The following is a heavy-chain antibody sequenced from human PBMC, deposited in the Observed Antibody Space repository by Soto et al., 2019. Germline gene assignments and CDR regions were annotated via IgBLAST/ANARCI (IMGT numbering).Heavy chain of an antibody. CDR1: GFAFSSSY. V-gene: IGHV3-74*01. D-gene: IGHD3-16*01. J-gene: IGHJ5*02. Sequence: GGSLRLSCEASGFAFSSSYMHWVRQAPGKGVVWVSRINGDGSGTNYADSVRGRFTISRDNAKNTLYLQTNSLRAKDTAVHYCARDQITGNWFGAWGQGTLVTVSS. CDR3: ARDQITGNWFGA. CDR2: INGDGSGT.